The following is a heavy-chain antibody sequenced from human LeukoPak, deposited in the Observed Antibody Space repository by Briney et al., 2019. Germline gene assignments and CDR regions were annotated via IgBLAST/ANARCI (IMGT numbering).Heavy chain of an antibody. CDR3: VRFSGIWTGNNPL. CDR2: FRSCASNT. D-gene: IGHD3/OR15-3a*01. CDR1: ILTCGTYW. J-gene: IGHJ4*02. Sequence: GVSLTLSYTPSILTCGTYWMHGARNAPGGGVVGVSGFRSCASNTKYTVCVKGRCTLSRHNAENTLSLKMRTLRADDTAVYFCVRFSGIWTGNNPLWGQGTLVTVSS. V-gene: IGHV3-74*03.